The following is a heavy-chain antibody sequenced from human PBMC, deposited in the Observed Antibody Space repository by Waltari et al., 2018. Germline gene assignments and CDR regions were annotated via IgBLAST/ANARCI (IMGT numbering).Heavy chain of an antibody. CDR2: VSYSGTT. V-gene: IGHV4-39*01. CDR1: GISITSNLLY. D-gene: IGHD5-12*01. Sequence: QLQLQESGPRLVRPSETLSLICRVSGISITSNLLYWAWIRQSPGQGLEWIGTVSYSGTTYISPSLKSRVSVSRDTSKNQVSLILGSVTAADMAVYYCATYIGASVGTAAFDVWGQGTMVTVSS. J-gene: IGHJ3*01. CDR3: ATYIGASVGTAAFDV.